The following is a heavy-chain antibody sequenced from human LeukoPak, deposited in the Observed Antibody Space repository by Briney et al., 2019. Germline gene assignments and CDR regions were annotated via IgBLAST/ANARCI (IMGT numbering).Heavy chain of an antibody. Sequence: GGSLRLSCAVSGFTFTTYGMSWVRQPPGKGLEWVTAISDSGSSTYYADSVKGRFTISRDNSKNTLYLQMSSLRVEDTAVYYCAKNIQIWNFDSWGQGTLVTVPS. CDR2: ISDSGSST. J-gene: IGHJ4*02. CDR1: GFTFTTYG. CDR3: AKNIQIWNFDS. V-gene: IGHV3-23*01. D-gene: IGHD5-18*01.